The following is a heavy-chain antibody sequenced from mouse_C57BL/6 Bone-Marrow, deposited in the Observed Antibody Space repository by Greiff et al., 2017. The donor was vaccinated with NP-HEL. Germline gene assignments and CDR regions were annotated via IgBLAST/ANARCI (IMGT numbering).Heavy chain of an antibody. CDR2: IDPSDSYT. Sequence: VQLQQPGAELVRPGTSVKLSCKASGYTFTSYGMHWVKQRPGQGLEWIGVIDPSDSYTNYNQKLKGKATLTVDTSSSTAYMQLSSLTSEDSAVYYCARRGYYGRGIFFAYWGQGTLVTVSA. CDR1: GYTFTSYG. V-gene: IGHV1-59*01. D-gene: IGHD1-1*01. CDR3: ARRGYYGRGIFFAY. J-gene: IGHJ3*01.